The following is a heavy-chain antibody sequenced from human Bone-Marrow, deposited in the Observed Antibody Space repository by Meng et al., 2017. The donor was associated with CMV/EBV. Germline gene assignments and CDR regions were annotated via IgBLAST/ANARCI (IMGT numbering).Heavy chain of an antibody. V-gene: IGHV3-23*03. CDR1: GFTYSSYA. D-gene: IGHD2-2*01. J-gene: IGHJ6*02. CDR2: IYSGGSST. CDR3: ARAIVVVPAATVFGMDV. Sequence: GESLKISCAASGFTYSSYAMSWVRQAPGKGLEWVSVIYSGGSSTYYADSVKGRFTISRDNAKNSLYLQMNSLRAEDTALYYCARAIVVVPAATVFGMDVWGQGTTVTVSS.